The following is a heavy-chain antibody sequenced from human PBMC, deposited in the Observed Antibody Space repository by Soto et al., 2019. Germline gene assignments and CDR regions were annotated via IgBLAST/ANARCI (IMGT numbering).Heavy chain of an antibody. D-gene: IGHD2-15*01. CDR3: ARVTGYCSGGSCYSDYYYYYMDV. J-gene: IGHJ6*03. CDR1: GFTFSSYW. V-gene: IGHV3-7*01. Sequence: GGSLRLSCAASGFTFSSYWMSWVRQAPGKGLEWVANIKQDGSEKYYVDSVKGRFTISRDNAKNSLYLQMNSLRAEDTAVYYCARVTGYCSGGSCYSDYYYYYMDVWGKGTTVTVSS. CDR2: IKQDGSEK.